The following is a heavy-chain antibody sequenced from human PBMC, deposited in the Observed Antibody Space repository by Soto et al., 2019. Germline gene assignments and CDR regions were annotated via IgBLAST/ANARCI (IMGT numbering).Heavy chain of an antibody. V-gene: IGHV4-31*03. D-gene: IGHD5-12*01. CDR2: IYYSGST. CDR1: GGSISSGGYY. CDR3: ASTKTDIVAEYYFDY. Sequence: SETLSLTCTVSGGSISSGGYYWSWIRQHPGKGLEWIGYIYYSGSTYYNPSLKSRVTISVDTSKNQFSLKLSSVTAADTAVYYCASTKTDIVAEYYFDYWGQGTLVTVSS. J-gene: IGHJ4*02.